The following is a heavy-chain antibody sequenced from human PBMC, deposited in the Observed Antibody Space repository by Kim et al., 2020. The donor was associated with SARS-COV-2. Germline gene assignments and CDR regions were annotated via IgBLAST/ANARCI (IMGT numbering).Heavy chain of an antibody. CDR2: T. CDR3: ANYHTYNWFDP. D-gene: IGHD4-4*01. Sequence: TYHNPSLKMRVSIYGDTSKNQFSLKMSSDTAADTAVYYCANYHTYNWFDPWGQGTLVTVSS. V-gene: IGHV4-39*01. J-gene: IGHJ5*02.